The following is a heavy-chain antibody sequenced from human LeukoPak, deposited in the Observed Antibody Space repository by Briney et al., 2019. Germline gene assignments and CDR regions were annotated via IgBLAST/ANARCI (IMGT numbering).Heavy chain of an antibody. CDR2: IYSGGNT. V-gene: IGHV3-53*01. D-gene: IGHD6-19*01. Sequence: GGSLRLSCAASGFAVSSHYMSWVRQAPGKGLEWVSIIYSGGNTYYADSVRGRFTISRDNSKNTLYLQMNYLRAEDTAVYYCATAVAGPPFDYWGQGTLVTVSS. CDR1: GFAVSSHY. CDR3: ATAVAGPPFDY. J-gene: IGHJ4*02.